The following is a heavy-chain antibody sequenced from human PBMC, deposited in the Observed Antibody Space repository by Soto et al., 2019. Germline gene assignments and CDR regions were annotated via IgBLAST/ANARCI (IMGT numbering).Heavy chain of an antibody. CDR3: ARGGEVGAGQYYLDDS. CDR1: GFTFSSNW. D-gene: IGHD2-21*01. V-gene: IGHV3-74*01. J-gene: IGHJ4*02. Sequence: EVQLVESGGDLVQPGGSLRLSCEASGFTFSSNWMHWVRQGPGKGLVWVSRMNPDGSTRGYADPVKGRFTISRDNARNTVFLQMSSLRAEDMAVYYCARGGEVGAGQYYLDDSWGQGTLVTVSS. CDR2: MNPDGSTR.